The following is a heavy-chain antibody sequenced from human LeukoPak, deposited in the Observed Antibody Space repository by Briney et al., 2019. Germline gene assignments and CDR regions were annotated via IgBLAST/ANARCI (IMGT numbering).Heavy chain of an antibody. CDR3: AKGPEQEPKAAAGTP. V-gene: IGHV3-23*01. D-gene: IGHD6-13*01. CDR1: GFTFSSYA. Sequence: GGSLRLSCAASGFTFSSYAMSWVRQAPGKGLEWVSAISGSGGSTYYADSVKGRFTISRDNSKNTLYLQMNSLRAEDTAVYYCAKGPEQEPKAAAGTPWGQGTLVTVSS. J-gene: IGHJ5*02. CDR2: ISGSGGST.